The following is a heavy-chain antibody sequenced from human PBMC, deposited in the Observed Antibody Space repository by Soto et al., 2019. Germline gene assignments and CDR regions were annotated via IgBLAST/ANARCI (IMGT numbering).Heavy chain of an antibody. CDR1: GGTLSGYA. CDR3: ARSQGSSTSLEIYYYYYYGMDV. J-gene: IGHJ6*02. D-gene: IGHD2-2*01. V-gene: IGHV1-69*01. Sequence: QVQLVQSGAEVKKPGSSVKVSCKASGGTLSGYAISWVRQAPGQGLEWMGGIIPISDTTNYAQKFQGRVTTTAVESTSTAYMELSSLRSEDTAVYYCARSQGSSTSLEIYYYYYYGMDVWGQGTTVTVSS. CDR2: IIPISDTT.